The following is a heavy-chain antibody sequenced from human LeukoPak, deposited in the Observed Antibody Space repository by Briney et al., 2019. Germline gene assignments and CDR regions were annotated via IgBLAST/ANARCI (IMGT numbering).Heavy chain of an antibody. J-gene: IGHJ4*02. CDR3: ARNLSPVDY. D-gene: IGHD3-16*02. Sequence: PGXXLGLSCAASGFTFSSYEMNWVRQAPGKGLEWVSYISSSGSTILYADSVKGRFTISRDNAKNSLYLQMNSLRAEDTAVYYCARNLSPVDYWGQGTLVTVSS. V-gene: IGHV3-48*03. CDR2: ISSSGSTI. CDR1: GFTFSSYE.